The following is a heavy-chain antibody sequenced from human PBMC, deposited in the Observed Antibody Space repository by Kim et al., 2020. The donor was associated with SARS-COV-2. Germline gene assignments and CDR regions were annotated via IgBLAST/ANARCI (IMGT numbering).Heavy chain of an antibody. D-gene: IGHD3-3*01. Sequence: GGSLRLSCAASGFTFSSYGMHWVRQAPGKGLEWVAVISYDGSNKYYADSVKGRFTISRDNSKNTLYLQMNSLRAEDTAVYYCAKARGSGYYDFDYWGQGTLVTVSS. CDR3: AKARGSGYYDFDY. V-gene: IGHV3-30*18. CDR1: GFTFSSYG. CDR2: ISYDGSNK. J-gene: IGHJ4*02.